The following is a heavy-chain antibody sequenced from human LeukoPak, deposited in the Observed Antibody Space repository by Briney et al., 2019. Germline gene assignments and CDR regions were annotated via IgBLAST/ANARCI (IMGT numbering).Heavy chain of an antibody. CDR3: ARGTDTAMVTVDFDY. J-gene: IGHJ4*02. Sequence: SETLSLTCTVSGGSISSGGYYWSWIRQHPGKGLEWIGYIYYSGSTYYNPSLKSRVTISVDTSKNQFSLKLSSVTAADTAVYYCARGTDTAMVTVDFDYWGQGTLVTVSS. V-gene: IGHV4-31*03. CDR2: IYYSGST. D-gene: IGHD5-18*01. CDR1: GGSISSGGYY.